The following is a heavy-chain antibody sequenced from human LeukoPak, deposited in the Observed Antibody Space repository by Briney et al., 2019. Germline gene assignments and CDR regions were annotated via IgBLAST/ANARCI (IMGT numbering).Heavy chain of an antibody. D-gene: IGHD1-26*01. CDR3: AKDHSDSGRAFEY. J-gene: IGHJ4*02. CDR2: MSADGINT. Sequence: GTSLRLSCATSGFTFRTTGVHWVRQGPGKGLEWVALMSADGINTYYADSVKGRFTVSRDSSRDTLYLQMNSVRPDDTAVYYCAKDHSDSGRAFEYWGRGTLVTVSS. V-gene: IGHV3-30*18. CDR1: GFTFRTTG.